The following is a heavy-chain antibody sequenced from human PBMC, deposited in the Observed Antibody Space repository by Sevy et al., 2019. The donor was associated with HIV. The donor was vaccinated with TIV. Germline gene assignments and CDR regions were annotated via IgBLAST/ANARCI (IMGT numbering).Heavy chain of an antibody. V-gene: IGHV3-49*04. CDR3: TRWKGAHSIFDS. CDR2: LKHKAYGGTL. D-gene: IGHD1-1*01. CDR1: GFTFGDYA. Sequence: GGSLRLSCTGSGFTFGDYAMSWVRQAPGKGLEWVAFLKHKAYGGTLDYAASVKGRFSISRDDSKSIAHLQMNDLKTEDTAIYYCTRWKGAHSIFDSWGQGALVTVSS. J-gene: IGHJ4*02.